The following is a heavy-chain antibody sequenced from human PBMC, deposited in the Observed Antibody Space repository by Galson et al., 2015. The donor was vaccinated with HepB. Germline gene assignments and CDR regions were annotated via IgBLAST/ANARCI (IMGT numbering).Heavy chain of an antibody. D-gene: IGHD3-10*01. J-gene: IGHJ5*02. V-gene: IGHV5-51*03. Sequence: QSGAEVKKPGESLKISCEASGYTFSDYYIAWVRQMPGKGLECMGIIYPDDSDTKYSPSFQGQVTFSVDESVTTAYLQWSGLRASDIGIYYCARVRGSGLDPHSWFDVWGQGTLVTVSS. CDR1: GYTFSDYY. CDR3: ARVRGSGLDPHSWFDV. CDR2: IYPDDSDT.